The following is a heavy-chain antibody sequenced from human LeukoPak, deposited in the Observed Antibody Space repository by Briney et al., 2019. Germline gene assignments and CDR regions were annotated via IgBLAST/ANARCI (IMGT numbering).Heavy chain of an antibody. Sequence: GGSLRLSCAASGFTVSSNYMSWVRQAPGKGLEWVSVIYSGGSTYYADSVKGRFTISRDNSKNTLYLQMNSLRAEDTAVYYCARSPILYYYDSSGYWDYWGQGTLVTVSS. CDR1: GFTVSSNY. CDR3: ARSPILYYYDSSGYWDY. CDR2: IYSGGST. V-gene: IGHV3-66*01. J-gene: IGHJ4*02. D-gene: IGHD3-22*01.